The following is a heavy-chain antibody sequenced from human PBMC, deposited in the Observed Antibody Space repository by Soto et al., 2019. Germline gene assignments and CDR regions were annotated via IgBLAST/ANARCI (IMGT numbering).Heavy chain of an antibody. CDR2: IRGFSPYT. CDR1: GFTFRTYT. V-gene: IGHV3-21*01. Sequence: EVQLVESGGGLVKPGGSLRLSCISSGFTFRTYTMNWVRQAPGKGLEWVSGIRGFSPYTFYAESVKGRFTISRDNAKNSGYLQMNSLRAEDTAVYYCARDRGYDAHDYYYNAMDVWGQGTTVTVSS. J-gene: IGHJ6*02. D-gene: IGHD2-15*01. CDR3: ARDRGYDAHDYYYNAMDV.